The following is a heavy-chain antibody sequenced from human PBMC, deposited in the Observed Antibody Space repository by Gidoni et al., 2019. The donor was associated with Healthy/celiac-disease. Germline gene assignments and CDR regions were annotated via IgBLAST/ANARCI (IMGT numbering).Heavy chain of an antibody. CDR3: ARDRSGYYPSNDAFDI. D-gene: IGHD3-3*01. Sequence: QVQLVQSGAEVKKPGSSVKVSCKASGGTFSSYAISWVRQAPGQGLEWMGGSIPIFGTANYAQKFQGRVTITADKSTSTAYMELSSLRSEDTAVYYCARDRSGYYPSNDAFDIWGQGTMVTVSS. CDR2: SIPIFGTA. J-gene: IGHJ3*02. V-gene: IGHV1-69*06. CDR1: GGTFSSYA.